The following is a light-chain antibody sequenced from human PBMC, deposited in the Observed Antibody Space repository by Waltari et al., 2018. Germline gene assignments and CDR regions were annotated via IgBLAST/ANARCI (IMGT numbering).Light chain of an antibody. CDR3: SSQSTNNGVI. CDR2: DVN. V-gene: IGLV2-14*03. Sequence: QSALTQPASVSGSPGQSITISSTGSSSDVGGDDSVSWYEDHPGQAPKVVIYDVNKRPSGVSDRFSGSKSGNTASLTISGLQAEDEATFYCSSQSTNNGVIFGGGTKVTVL. CDR1: SSDVGGDDS. J-gene: IGLJ2*01.